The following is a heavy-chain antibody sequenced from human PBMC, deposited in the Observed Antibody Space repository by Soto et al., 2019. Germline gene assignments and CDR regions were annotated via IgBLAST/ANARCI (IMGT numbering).Heavy chain of an antibody. CDR2: ISYDGSNK. CDR3: AKDGDYYDSSGKGNWYFDL. D-gene: IGHD3-22*01. J-gene: IGHJ2*01. CDR1: GFTFSSYG. Sequence: QVQLVESGGGVVQPGRSLRLSCAASGFTFSSYGMHWVRQAPGKGLEWVAVISYDGSNKYYADSVKGRFTISRDNSKNTLYLQMNSLRAEDTAVYYCAKDGDYYDSSGKGNWYFDLWGRGTLVTVSS. V-gene: IGHV3-30*18.